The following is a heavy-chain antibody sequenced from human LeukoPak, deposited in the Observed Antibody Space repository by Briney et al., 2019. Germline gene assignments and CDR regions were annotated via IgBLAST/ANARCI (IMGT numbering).Heavy chain of an antibody. J-gene: IGHJ4*02. D-gene: IGHD3-3*01. CDR1: GGSISSSSYY. Sequence: KPSETLSLTCTVSGGSISSSSYYWGWIRQPPGKGLEWIGSIYYSGSSYYNPSLKSRVTISVDTSKNQFSLKLSSVTAADTAVYYCARLTYYDFWSGYYTIPYYFDYWGQGTLVTVSS. CDR2: IYYSGSS. CDR3: ARLTYYDFWSGYYTIPYYFDY. V-gene: IGHV4-39*07.